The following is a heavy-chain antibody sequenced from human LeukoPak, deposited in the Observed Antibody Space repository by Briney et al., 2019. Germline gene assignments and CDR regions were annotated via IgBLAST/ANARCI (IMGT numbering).Heavy chain of an antibody. V-gene: IGHV1-3*04. D-gene: IGHD3-9*01. J-gene: IGHJ4*02. CDR2: INTDNGNA. Sequence: PGASVKVSCKASGYTFTSYGISWVRQAPGQRLEWMGWINTDNGNAKYSQKFQGSVTITRDTSASTAYMDLRSLRSEDTAVSSCARDPLRTAYYAINYWGQGTLVTVSS. CDR1: GYTFTSYG. CDR3: ARDPLRTAYYAINY.